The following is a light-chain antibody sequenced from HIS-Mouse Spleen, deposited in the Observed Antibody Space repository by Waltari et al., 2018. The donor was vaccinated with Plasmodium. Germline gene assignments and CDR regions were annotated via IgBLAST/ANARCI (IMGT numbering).Light chain of an antibody. Sequence: SYELTQPPSVSVSQGQPASIPCSGDKLADTYACWYQQKPGQSPELVIYQDSKRPSGIPERFSGSNSGNTATLTISGTQAMDEADYYCQAWDSSTWVFGGGTKLTVL. CDR2: QDS. V-gene: IGLV3-1*01. J-gene: IGLJ3*02. CDR1: KLADTY. CDR3: QAWDSSTWV.